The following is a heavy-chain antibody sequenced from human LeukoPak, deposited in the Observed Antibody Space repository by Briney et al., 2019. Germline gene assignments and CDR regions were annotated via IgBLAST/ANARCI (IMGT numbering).Heavy chain of an antibody. CDR2: INDDESTT. V-gene: IGHV3-74*01. CDR1: GFTFKLYW. CDR3: VRGGPSTWS. J-gene: IGHJ5*02. Sequence: GGSLRLSCAASGFTFKLYWMHWVRQAPGKGPVWVSRINDDESTTTYADSVKGRFTISRDDAKNMLFLQMNSLRAEDTAVYYCVRGGPSTWSWGQGTLVTVSS. D-gene: IGHD2-15*01.